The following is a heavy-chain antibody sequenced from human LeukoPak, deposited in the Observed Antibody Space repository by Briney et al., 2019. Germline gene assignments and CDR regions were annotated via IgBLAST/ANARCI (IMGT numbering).Heavy chain of an antibody. CDR3: AKDGGGWRQLSFDY. Sequence: GGTLRLSCAASGFSFSSYGMSWVRQAPGKGLEWISAITGSGGTTYYADSVEGRFTISRDNSKNTLYLQVNSLRAEDTAVYYCAKDGGGWRQLSFDYWGQGTLVTVSS. CDR1: GFSFSSYG. D-gene: IGHD5-24*01. J-gene: IGHJ4*02. V-gene: IGHV3-23*01. CDR2: ITGSGGTT.